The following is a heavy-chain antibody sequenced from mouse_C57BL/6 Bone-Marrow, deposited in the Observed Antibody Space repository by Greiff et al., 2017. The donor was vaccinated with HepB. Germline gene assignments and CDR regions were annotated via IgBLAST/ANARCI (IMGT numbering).Heavy chain of an antibody. CDR2: ISDGGSYT. D-gene: IGHD1-1*01. V-gene: IGHV5-4*03. CDR3: ARTTTVVASFAY. J-gene: IGHJ3*01. CDR1: GFTFSSYA. Sequence: EVKVEESGGGLVKPGGSLKLSCAASGFTFSSYAMSWVRQTPEKRLEWVATISDGGSYTYYPDNVKGRFTISRDNAKNNLYLQMSHLKSEDTAMYYCARTTTVVASFAYWGQGTLVTVSA.